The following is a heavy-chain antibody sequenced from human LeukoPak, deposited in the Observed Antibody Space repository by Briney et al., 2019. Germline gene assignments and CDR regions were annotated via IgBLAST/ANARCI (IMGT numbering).Heavy chain of an antibody. D-gene: IGHD3-10*01. CDR3: AKSLLPMVRGVTPEYCFDY. V-gene: IGHV3-23*01. CDR2: ISGSGGST. Sequence: GGTLRLSCAASGFTFSSYGMSWVRQAPGKGLDWVSAISGSGGSTYYADSVKGRFTISRDNSKNTLYLQMNSLRAEDTAVYYCAKSLLPMVRGVTPEYCFDYWGQGTLVTVSS. CDR1: GFTFSSYG. J-gene: IGHJ4*02.